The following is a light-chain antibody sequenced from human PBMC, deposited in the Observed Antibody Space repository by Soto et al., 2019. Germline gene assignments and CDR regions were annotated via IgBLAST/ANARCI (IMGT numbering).Light chain of an antibody. Sequence: EIVLTQSPGTLSLSPGERATLSCRASQSVNSNYLAWYQQRPGQAPSLLMYSASTRAIGIPDRFSGSGSGTDFTLTISRLEPEDFAVYFCQQFGSSPLWTFGQGTKVEI. CDR2: SAS. CDR3: QQFGSSPLWT. CDR1: QSVNSNY. J-gene: IGKJ1*01. V-gene: IGKV3-20*01.